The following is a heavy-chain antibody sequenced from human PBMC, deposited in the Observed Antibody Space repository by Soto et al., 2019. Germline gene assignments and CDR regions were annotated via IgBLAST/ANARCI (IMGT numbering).Heavy chain of an antibody. D-gene: IGHD4-17*01. CDR3: ARDDDYPDNGLAY. CDR1: GFTFGRHG. CDR2: IGSDGARD. Sequence: QVQLVESGGGVVQPGGSLRLSCAASGFTFGRHGMHWVRQAPGKGLEWVAVIGSDGARDSYADSMKGRFSISRDNGQNTLYFQINRPRVEDTAVYYCARDDDYPDNGLAYWGQGTLVTFSS. J-gene: IGHJ4*02. V-gene: IGHV3-33*01.